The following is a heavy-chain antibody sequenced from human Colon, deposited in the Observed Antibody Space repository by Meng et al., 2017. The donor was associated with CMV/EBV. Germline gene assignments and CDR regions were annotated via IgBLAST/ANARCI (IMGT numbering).Heavy chain of an antibody. D-gene: IGHD2-15*01. V-gene: IGHV1-46*01. J-gene: IGHJ6*02. CDR2: INPSGGST. CDR3: ARWYCSGGSCYSYGMDV. Sequence: VSVKVSCKASGYTFTSYYMHWVRQAPGQGLEWMGIINPSGGSTSYAQKFQGRVTMTRDTSTSTVYMELSSLRSEDTAVYYCARWYCSGGSCYSYGMDVWGQGTTVTVSS. CDR1: GYTFTSYY.